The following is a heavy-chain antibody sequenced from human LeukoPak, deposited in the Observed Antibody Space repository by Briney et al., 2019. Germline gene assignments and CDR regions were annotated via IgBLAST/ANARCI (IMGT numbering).Heavy chain of an antibody. CDR2: ISNSGGST. Sequence: GGSLRLSCAASGFTFSSYVMSWVRQASGKGLEWVSSISNSGGSTYYADSVKGRFTISRDNSKNTLYLQMNSLRAEDTAVYYCAKGISIYSYFDNWGQGTLVTVSS. CDR3: AKGISIYSYFDN. CDR1: GFTFSSYV. D-gene: IGHD3-16*02. J-gene: IGHJ4*02. V-gene: IGHV3-23*01.